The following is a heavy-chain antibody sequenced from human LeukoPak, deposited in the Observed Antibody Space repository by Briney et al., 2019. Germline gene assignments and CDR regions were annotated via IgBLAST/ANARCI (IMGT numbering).Heavy chain of an antibody. CDR3: ARHPNWFDP. CDR1: AGSITTGNYY. Sequence: SVTLSLTCTVSAGSITTGNYYSGWIRPPPGKGLECIGSITYSGGTYYNPSLESRVTISVVTSKNQFSLEVSSVTAADPAVYYCARHPNWFDPWGQGTLVTVSS. CDR2: ITYSGGT. V-gene: IGHV4-39*01. J-gene: IGHJ5*02.